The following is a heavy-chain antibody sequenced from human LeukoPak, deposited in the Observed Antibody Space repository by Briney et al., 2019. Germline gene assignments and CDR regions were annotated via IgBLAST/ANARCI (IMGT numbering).Heavy chain of an antibody. J-gene: IGHJ4*02. CDR3: ARRGPDGGYYYDSSGPYDY. D-gene: IGHD3-22*01. V-gene: IGHV1-18*01. Sequence: ASVKVSCKASGYTFTSYGISWVRQAPGQGLEWMGWISAYNGNTNYAQKLQGRVTMTTDTSTSTAYMELRSLRSDDTAVYYCARRGPDGGYYYDSSGPYDYWGQETLVTVSS. CDR1: GYTFTSYG. CDR2: ISAYNGNT.